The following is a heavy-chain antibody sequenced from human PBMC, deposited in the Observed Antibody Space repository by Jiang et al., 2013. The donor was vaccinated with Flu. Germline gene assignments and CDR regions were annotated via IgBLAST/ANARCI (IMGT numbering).Heavy chain of an antibody. Sequence: GAEVKKPGASVKVSCKASGYTFTSYDINWVRQATGQGLEWMGWMNPNSGNTGYAQKFQGRVTMTRNTSISTAYMELSSLRSEDTAVYYCATLTYYYDSSGHTDAFDYLGPRGQVVTVSS. CDR3: ATLTYYYDSSGHTDAFDY. J-gene: IGHJ3*02. V-gene: IGHV1-8*01. D-gene: IGHD3-22*01. CDR2: MNPNSGNT. CDR1: GYTFTSYD.